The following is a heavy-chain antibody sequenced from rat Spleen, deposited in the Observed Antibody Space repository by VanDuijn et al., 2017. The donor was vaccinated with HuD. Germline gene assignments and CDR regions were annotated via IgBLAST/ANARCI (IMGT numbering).Heavy chain of an antibody. Sequence: EVQLVESDGGLVQPGRSLKLSCAASGFTFSDYYMAWVRQAPTKGLEWVATISYDGSSTYYRDSVKGRFTISRDNAENTVYLQMNSLRSEDTATYYCAVSGYGYWGQGIMVIVSS. CDR2: ISYDGSST. D-gene: IGHD4-3*01. CDR3: AVSGYGY. CDR1: GFTFSDYY. J-gene: IGHJ2*01. V-gene: IGHV5-29*01.